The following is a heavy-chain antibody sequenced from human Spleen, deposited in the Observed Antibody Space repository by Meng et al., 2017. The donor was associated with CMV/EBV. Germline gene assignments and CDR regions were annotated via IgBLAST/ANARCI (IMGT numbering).Heavy chain of an antibody. Sequence: ASVKVSCKTSGYIFSDYYIHWVRQAPGQGLEWMGWINPYSGGSESARKFQGRVTMTRDRSITTAYMDLSRLTYDDTAVYYCARDMSCSTSSCYYYYGMDVWGQGTTVTVSS. CDR3: ARDMSCSTSSCYYYYGMDV. CDR2: INPYSGGS. D-gene: IGHD2-2*01. CDR1: GYIFSDYY. V-gene: IGHV1-2*02. J-gene: IGHJ6*02.